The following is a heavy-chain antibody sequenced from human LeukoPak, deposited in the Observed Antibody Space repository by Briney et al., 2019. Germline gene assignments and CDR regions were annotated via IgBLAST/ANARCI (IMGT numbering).Heavy chain of an antibody. J-gene: IGHJ4*02. D-gene: IGHD6-13*01. V-gene: IGHV4-34*01. CDR1: GGSIGSYY. Sequence: SETLSLTCTVSGGSIGSYYWSWIRQSPGKGLEWIGEIHQSGSTNYNPSLQSRVTISVDTSKNQFSLKLSSVTAADTAVYYCAKEGTYTSTSYFFDYWGQGALVTVSS. CDR2: IHQSGST. CDR3: AKEGTYTSTSYFFDY.